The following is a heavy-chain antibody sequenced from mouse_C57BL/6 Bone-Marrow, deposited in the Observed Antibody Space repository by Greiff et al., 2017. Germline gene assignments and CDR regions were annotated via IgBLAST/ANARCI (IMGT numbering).Heavy chain of an antibody. CDR2: IDPEDGDT. D-gene: IGHD2-2*01. J-gene: IGHJ4*01. CDR1: GFTITDYY. V-gene: IGHV14-2*01. CDR3: ASPSMVTSEGTTVYFYAIDY. Sequence: VQLQPSGAELVKPGASVKLSCTASGFTITDYYMLWVKQRTEKGLEWIGRIDPEDGDTKYAPKFQGKATLPVDTSSNTAYLQLRRLPSSDTALYYCASPSMVTSEGTTVYFYAIDYWGQGTSVTVSS.